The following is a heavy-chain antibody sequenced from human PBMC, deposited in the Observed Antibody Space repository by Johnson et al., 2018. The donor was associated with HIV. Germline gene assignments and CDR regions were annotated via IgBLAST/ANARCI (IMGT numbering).Heavy chain of an antibody. CDR1: GFIFRNYW. D-gene: IGHD3-22*01. V-gene: IGHV3-30*03. J-gene: IGHJ3*02. CDR3: ARAAFYYDPSGYLTRPRAFDI. Sequence: QVQLVESGGGLVQPGGSLRLSCAASGFIFRNYWMYWVRQAPGKGLEWVAVISYDGSNKYPADSVKGRFTISRDNSKNSPYVQMNGLRVEDSALYYCARAAFYYDPSGYLTRPRAFDIWGQGTMV. CDR2: ISYDGSNK.